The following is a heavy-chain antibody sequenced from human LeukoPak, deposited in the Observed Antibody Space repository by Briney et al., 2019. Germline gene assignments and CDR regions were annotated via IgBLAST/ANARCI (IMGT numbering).Heavy chain of an antibody. D-gene: IGHD3-10*01. CDR1: GYSISSGYY. J-gene: IGHJ4*02. CDR3: ARDRGSGSYYFDY. V-gene: IGHV4-38-2*02. Sequence: SETLSLTCAVSGYSISSGYYWGWIRQPPGKGLGWIGSIYHSGSTYYNPSLKSRVTISVDTSKNQFSLKLSSVTAADTAVYYCARDRGSGSYYFDYWGQGTLVTVSS. CDR2: IYHSGST.